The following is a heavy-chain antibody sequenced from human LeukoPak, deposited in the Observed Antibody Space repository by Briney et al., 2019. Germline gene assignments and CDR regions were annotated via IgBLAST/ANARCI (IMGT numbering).Heavy chain of an antibody. D-gene: IGHD3-9*01. J-gene: IGHJ4*02. V-gene: IGHV3-23*01. CDR3: ARDPGYAIYYFDY. CDR2: ISGNGGST. Sequence: GGSLRLSCAASGFTFDDYAMSWVRQAPGKGLEWVSTISGNGGSTYYADSVRGRFTISRDNSKNTLYLQMNSLRAEDTAVYYCARDPGYAIYYFDYWGQGTLVTVSS. CDR1: GFTFDDYA.